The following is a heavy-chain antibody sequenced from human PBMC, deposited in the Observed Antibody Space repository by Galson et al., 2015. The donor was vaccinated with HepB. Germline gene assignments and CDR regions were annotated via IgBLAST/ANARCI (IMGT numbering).Heavy chain of an antibody. CDR2: INSYNGNT. J-gene: IGHJ5*02. CDR3: ARDHTVTTKNWFDP. V-gene: IGHV1-18*01. Sequence: SVKVSCKASGYKLTNYGINWVRQAPGQGLEWMGWINSYNGNTDYAQKFQGRVTMTTDTSTSTAYMELRSLRSDDTAAYYCARDHTVTTKNWFDPWGQGTLVTVSS. CDR1: GYKLTNYG. D-gene: IGHD4-17*01.